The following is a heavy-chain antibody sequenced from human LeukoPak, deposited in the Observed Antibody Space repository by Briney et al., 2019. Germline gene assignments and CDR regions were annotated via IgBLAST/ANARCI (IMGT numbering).Heavy chain of an antibody. J-gene: IGHJ4*02. Sequence: GEALKISCKGSGYSFTSYWIGWVRQMPGKGLEWEGIIYPGDSDTRYSPSFQGQVTISADKSISTAYLQWSSVKASDTAMYYCARHRYCSSTSCLPDYWGQGTLVTVSS. CDR2: IYPGDSDT. D-gene: IGHD2-2*01. V-gene: IGHV5-51*01. CDR1: GYSFTSYW. CDR3: ARHRYCSSTSCLPDY.